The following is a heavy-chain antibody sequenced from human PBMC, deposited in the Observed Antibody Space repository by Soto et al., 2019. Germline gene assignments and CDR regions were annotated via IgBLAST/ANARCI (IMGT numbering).Heavy chain of an antibody. V-gene: IGHV3-15*07. CDR2: IKSKAAVGAI. J-gene: IGHJ3*01. Sequence: EVQMVESGGGLVKPGGSLRLSCAVSGFSFSEAWMNWVRQAPGKGLEWVGRIKSKAAVGAIDYAAPVNGRFTISRDDSKDTLYRQINGLKTEDTAVYYCTTDGAFGGVVVAFHLWGLGTLLTVSS. D-gene: IGHD3-10*01. CDR3: TTDGAFGGVVVAFHL. CDR1: GFSFSEAW.